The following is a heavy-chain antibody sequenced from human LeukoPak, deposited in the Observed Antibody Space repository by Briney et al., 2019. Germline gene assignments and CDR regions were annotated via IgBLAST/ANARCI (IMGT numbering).Heavy chain of an antibody. D-gene: IGHD2-15*01. V-gene: IGHV3-11*04. CDR3: AGHKDRGNCSGGSCFFRHAFDI. J-gene: IGHJ3*02. CDR1: GFTFSDYY. CDR2: ISSSGSTI. Sequence: GGSLRLSCAASGFTFSDYYMSWIRQAPGKGLEWVSYISSSGSTIYYADSVKGRFTISRDNAKNSLYLQMNSLRAEDTAVYYCAGHKDRGNCSGGSCFFRHAFDIWGQGTMVTVSS.